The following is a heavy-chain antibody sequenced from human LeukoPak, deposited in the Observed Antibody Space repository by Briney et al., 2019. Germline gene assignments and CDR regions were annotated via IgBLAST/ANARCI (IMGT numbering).Heavy chain of an antibody. CDR2: IYHSGST. D-gene: IGHD1-1*01. CDR3: AGGTTGNFDY. J-gene: IGHJ4*02. CDR1: GYSISSGYY. Sequence: KPSETLSLTCAVSGYSISSGYYWGWIRQPPGKGLEWIGSIYHSGSTYYNPSLKSRVTISVDTSKNQFSLKLSSVTAADTAVYYCAGGTTGNFDYWGQGTLVTVSS. V-gene: IGHV4-38-2*01.